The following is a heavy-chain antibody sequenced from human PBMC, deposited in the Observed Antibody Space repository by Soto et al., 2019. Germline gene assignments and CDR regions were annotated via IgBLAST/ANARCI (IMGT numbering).Heavy chain of an antibody. CDR1: GFTFSSYA. J-gene: IGHJ6*02. V-gene: IGHV3-64D*08. CDR3: VKGGPRKGYDFWSGYPKHYYGMDV. Sequence: EVQLVESGGGLVQPGGSLRLSCSASGFTFSSYAMHWVRQAPGKGLEYVSAISSNGGSTYYADSVKGRFTISRDNSKNTLYLQMSSLRAEDTAVYYCVKGGPRKGYDFWSGYPKHYYGMDVWGQGTTVTVSS. D-gene: IGHD3-3*01. CDR2: ISSNGGST.